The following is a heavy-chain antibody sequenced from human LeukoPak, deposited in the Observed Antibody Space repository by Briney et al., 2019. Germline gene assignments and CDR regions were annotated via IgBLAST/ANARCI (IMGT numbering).Heavy chain of an antibody. CDR1: GFTFSSYG. D-gene: IGHD3-22*01. V-gene: IGHV3-30*18. CDR3: ANSNYYDSSGSSYDYYYYGMDV. Sequence: GRSLRLSCAASGFTFSSYGMHWVRQAPGKGLEWVAVISYDGSNKYYADSVKGRFTISRDNSKNTLYLQMNSLRAEDMAVYYCANSNYYDSSGSSYDYYYYGMDVWGQGTTVTVSS. CDR2: ISYDGSNK. J-gene: IGHJ6*02.